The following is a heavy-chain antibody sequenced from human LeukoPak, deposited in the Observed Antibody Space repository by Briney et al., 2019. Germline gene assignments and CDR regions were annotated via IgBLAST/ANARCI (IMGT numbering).Heavy chain of an antibody. D-gene: IGHD3-22*01. CDR2: ISAYNGNT. V-gene: IGHV1-18*01. Sequence: ASVKVSCKASGYTFTSYGISWVRQAPGQGLEWMGWISAYNGNTNYAQKLQGRVTMTTDTSTSTAYMELRSLRSDDTAVYYCAREYDSSGYSNPRADPVDDYWGQGTLVTVSS. CDR1: GYTFTSYG. J-gene: IGHJ4*02. CDR3: AREYDSSGYSNPRADPVDDY.